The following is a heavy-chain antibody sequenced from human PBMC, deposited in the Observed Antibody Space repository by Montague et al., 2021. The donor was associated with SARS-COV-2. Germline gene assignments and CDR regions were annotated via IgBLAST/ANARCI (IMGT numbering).Heavy chain of an antibody. CDR2: FYYTGXT. J-gene: IGHJ3*01. CDR3: ARPGRGYSYGLDAFEV. D-gene: IGHD5-18*01. Sequence: SETLSLTCTVSGGSISNSIYYWGWIRQPPGKGLEWIGSFYYTGXTXYXXXXQXRVTISMNTSNNQFFLKLTSVTAADTAVYYCARPGRGYSYGLDAFEVWGQGTMVTVSS. V-gene: IGHV4-39*01. CDR1: GGSISNSIYY.